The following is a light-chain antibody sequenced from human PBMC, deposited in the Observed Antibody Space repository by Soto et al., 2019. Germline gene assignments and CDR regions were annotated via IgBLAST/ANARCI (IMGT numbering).Light chain of an antibody. J-gene: IGLJ1*01. CDR2: DVS. CDR3: SSYTNSSPFV. CDR1: SSDVGGYNY. Sequence: QSALTQPASVSGSPGQSITISCTGTSSDVGGYNYVSWYQQHPGKAPKLMIYDVSNWPSGVSNRFSGSKSGNMASLTISGLQAEDEADYYCSSYTNSSPFVFGTGTKVTVL. V-gene: IGLV2-14*01.